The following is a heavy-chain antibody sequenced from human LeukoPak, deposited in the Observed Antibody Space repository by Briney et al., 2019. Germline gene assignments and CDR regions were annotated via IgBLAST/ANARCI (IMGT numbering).Heavy chain of an antibody. Sequence: GESLKISCKGSGYIFSNYWIGWVRQMPGQGLEWMGIIYPGDSETRYRPSFQGQVTFSADKSISTTYLQWSSMKASDTAMYYCARLPGYCTGGSCYFDYWGQGTLVTVSS. J-gene: IGHJ4*02. CDR1: GYIFSNYW. D-gene: IGHD2-15*01. V-gene: IGHV5-51*01. CDR2: IYPGDSET. CDR3: ARLPGYCTGGSCYFDY.